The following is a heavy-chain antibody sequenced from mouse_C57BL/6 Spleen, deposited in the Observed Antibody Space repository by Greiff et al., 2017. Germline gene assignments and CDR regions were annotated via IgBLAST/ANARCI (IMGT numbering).Heavy chain of an antibody. CDR3: ARGGSFLYDALDY. V-gene: IGHV1-49*01. D-gene: IGHD1-1*01. Sequence: LQQSGAELVRPGSSVKLSCKASYFAFMASAMNWVKQRPGNGLEWIGTFTMYSDATEYSENFKGKATLTANTSSSTAYMELSSLTSEDSAVYYCARGGSFLYDALDYWGQGTSVTVSS. CDR1: YFAFMASA. J-gene: IGHJ4*01. CDR2: FTMYSDAT.